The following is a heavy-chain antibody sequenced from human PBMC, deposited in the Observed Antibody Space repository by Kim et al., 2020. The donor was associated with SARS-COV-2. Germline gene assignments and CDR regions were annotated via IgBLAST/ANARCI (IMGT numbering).Heavy chain of an antibody. V-gene: IGHV4-39*01. Sequence: SETLSLTCTVSGGSISSSSYYWGWIRQPPGKGLEWIGSIYYSGSTYYNPSLKSRVTISVDTSKNQFSLKLSSVTAADTAVYYCATQPDYGEFDYWGQGTLVTVSS. CDR3: ATQPDYGEFDY. CDR1: GGSISSSSYY. D-gene: IGHD4-17*01. CDR2: IYYSGST. J-gene: IGHJ4*02.